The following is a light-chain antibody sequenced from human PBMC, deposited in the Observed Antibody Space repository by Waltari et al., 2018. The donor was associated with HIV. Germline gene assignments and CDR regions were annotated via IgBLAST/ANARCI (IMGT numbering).Light chain of an antibody. CDR2: GAS. J-gene: IGKJ2*01. CDR1: QRVTTF. CDR3: QQTSSSPST. V-gene: IGKV1-39*01. Sequence: DIQMTQSPSSLSAFVGDRVTIACRTSQRVTTFLNWYYQKPGKAPKLLIYGASNLQSGVPSRFSGSGSGTYFTLTITSLQPEDFATYYCQQTSSSPSTFGQGTKLE.